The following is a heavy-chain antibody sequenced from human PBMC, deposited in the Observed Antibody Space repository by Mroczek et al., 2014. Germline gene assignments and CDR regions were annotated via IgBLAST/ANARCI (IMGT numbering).Heavy chain of an antibody. J-gene: IGHJ4*02. CDR1: GYTFTSYD. CDR3: ARGERDLPPTVTMPDDY. CDR2: MNPNSGNT. D-gene: IGHD4-17*01. Sequence: QVQLVQSGAEVKKPGASVKVSCKASGYTFTSYDINWVRQATGQGLEWMGWMNPNSGNTGYAQKFQGRVTMTRNTSISTAYMELSSLRSEDTAVYYCARGERDLPPTVTMPDDYWGQGTLVTVSS. V-gene: IGHV1-8*01.